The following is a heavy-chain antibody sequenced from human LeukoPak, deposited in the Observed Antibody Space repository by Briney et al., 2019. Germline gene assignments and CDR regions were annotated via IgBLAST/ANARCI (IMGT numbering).Heavy chain of an antibody. CDR3: ARVGSRGVIITRRALDY. D-gene: IGHD3-10*01. V-gene: IGHV4-34*01. J-gene: IGHJ4*02. CDR2: INHSGST. CDR1: GGSFSGYY. Sequence: SETLSLTCAAYGGSFSGYYWTWIRQPPWKGLEWIGEINHSGSTNYNPSLKTRVTISVDTSKNQFSLKLSSVTAADTAVYYCARVGSRGVIITRRALDYWGQGTLVTVSS.